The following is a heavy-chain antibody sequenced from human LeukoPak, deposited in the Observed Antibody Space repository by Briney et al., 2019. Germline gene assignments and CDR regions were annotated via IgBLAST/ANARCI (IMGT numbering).Heavy chain of an antibody. D-gene: IGHD1-26*01. J-gene: IGHJ4*02. CDR2: IYYSGST. CDR1: GGSISSSSYY. V-gene: IGHV4-39*07. CDR3: AREAGATGFDY. Sequence: SETLSLTCTVSGGSISSSSYYWGWRRQPPGRGLEWVGSIYYSGSTYYNPSLKSRVTISVDTSKNQFSLKLSSVTAADTAVYYCAREAGATGFDYWGQGTLVTVSS.